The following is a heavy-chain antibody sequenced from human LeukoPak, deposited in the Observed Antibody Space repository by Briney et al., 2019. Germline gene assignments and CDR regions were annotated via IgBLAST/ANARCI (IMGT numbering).Heavy chain of an antibody. CDR3: AREIPYGDADH. Sequence: GGSLRLSCAASGFTFSIYSMNWVRQAPGRGLEWVAYISSSSSKILYADSVRGRFTISRDNAKNSVYLQMNSLTDEDTAVYYCAREIPYGDADHWGRGTLITVSA. J-gene: IGHJ4*02. V-gene: IGHV3-48*02. CDR1: GFTFSIYS. CDR2: ISSSSSKI. D-gene: IGHD2-21*02.